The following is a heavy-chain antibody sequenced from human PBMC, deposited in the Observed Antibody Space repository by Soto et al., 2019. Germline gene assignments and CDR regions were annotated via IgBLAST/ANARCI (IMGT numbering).Heavy chain of an antibody. CDR1: GFTFSNYD. Sequence: LRLSCAASGFTFSNYDMHWVRQAPLEGLEWVSGIGAASDTYYPVSVQGRFTVSRDNAKKSLYLQMNSLRAGDTAVYYCARGVLGPGDYYYGMDVWGQGTTVTVSS. CDR3: ARGVLGPGDYYYGMDV. J-gene: IGHJ6*02. D-gene: IGHD7-27*01. CDR2: IGAASDT. V-gene: IGHV3-13*01.